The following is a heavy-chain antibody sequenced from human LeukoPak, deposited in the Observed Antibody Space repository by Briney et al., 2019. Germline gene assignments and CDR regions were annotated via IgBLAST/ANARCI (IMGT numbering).Heavy chain of an antibody. V-gene: IGHV1-69*13. D-gene: IGHD3-10*01. J-gene: IGHJ5*01. CDR3: ARDQPYGSGSYNLDS. CDR1: GGTFSSYA. Sequence: ASVKVSCKASGGTFSSYAISWVRQAPGQGLEWMGGIIPIFGTANYAQKFQGRVTITADESTSTAYMELSSLRSEDTAVYYCARDQPYGSGSYNLDSWGQGTLVTVSS. CDR2: IIPIFGTA.